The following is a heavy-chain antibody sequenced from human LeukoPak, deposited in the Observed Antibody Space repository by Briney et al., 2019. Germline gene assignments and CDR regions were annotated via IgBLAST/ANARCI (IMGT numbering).Heavy chain of an antibody. D-gene: IGHD2-2*01. V-gene: IGHV1-18*01. CDR3: ARDPDCISANCYFAHYDY. CDR1: GYTFTNYG. CDR2: ISAYNGNT. Sequence: ASVKVSCKASGYTFTNYGITWVRQAPGQGLEWMGWISAYNGNTDYAQKLQGRVTMTTDTSMSTAYMELSSLRSDDTAVYYCARDPDCISANCYFAHYDYWGQGTLVTVSS. J-gene: IGHJ4*02.